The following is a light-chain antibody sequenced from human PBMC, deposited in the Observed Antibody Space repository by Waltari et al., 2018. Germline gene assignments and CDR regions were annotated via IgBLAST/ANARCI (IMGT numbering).Light chain of an antibody. J-gene: IGLJ1*01. CDR3: QVWDTSIDLSV. V-gene: IGLV3-21*04. CDR2: YDS. CDR1: NIADKN. Sequence: SYVLTQAPSVSVAPGETARITCGGNNIADKNVQWYQQKPGQAHVLVIFYDSDRPSGIPERFSGSNSGNTATLTISRAEAGDEADYYCQVWDTSIDLSVFGTGTKVTVL.